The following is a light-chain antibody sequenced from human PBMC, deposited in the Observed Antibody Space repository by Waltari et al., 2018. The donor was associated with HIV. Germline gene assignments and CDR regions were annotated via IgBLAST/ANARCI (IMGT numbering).Light chain of an antibody. CDR3: QQNYSTPRT. V-gene: IGKV1-39*01. CDR1: QTISSY. Sequence: DIQMTHSPSSLSASVGDRVTIPCRGRQTISSYLDWYQQKPGKVPMLLIYGASTLHSGVPSMISGGGSRTDFTLTISSLRPEDVAAYYYQQNYSTPRTFGQGTKLEIK. CDR2: GAS. J-gene: IGKJ2*01.